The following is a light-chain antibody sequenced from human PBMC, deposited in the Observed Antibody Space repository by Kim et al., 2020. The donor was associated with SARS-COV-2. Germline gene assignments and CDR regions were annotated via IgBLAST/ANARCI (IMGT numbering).Light chain of an antibody. CDR1: QGGSSY. V-gene: IGKV1-5*03. CDR3: QQYHNYPYT. Sequence: CAGVGGRGTIPCRAAQGGSSYVAWYQQKRGKAPNLRGYRGSNVQSGVPSRFSGSGSGTEFTLTISSLQPGDFATYYCQQYHNYPYTFGQGTKLEI. J-gene: IGKJ2*01. CDR2: RGS.